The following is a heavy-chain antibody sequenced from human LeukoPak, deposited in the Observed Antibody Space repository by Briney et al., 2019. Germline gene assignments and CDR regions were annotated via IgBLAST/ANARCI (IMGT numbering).Heavy chain of an antibody. V-gene: IGHV3-48*01. J-gene: IGHJ5*02. Sequence: GGSLRLSCAASGFTFSNAWMNWVRQAPGKGLEWVSYISSSSSTIYYADSVKGRFTISRDNAKNSLYLQMNSLRAEDTAVYYCARGRLGYCTNGVCSWGQGTLVTVSS. CDR2: ISSSSSTI. CDR3: ARGRLGYCTNGVCS. CDR1: GFTFSNAW. D-gene: IGHD2-8*01.